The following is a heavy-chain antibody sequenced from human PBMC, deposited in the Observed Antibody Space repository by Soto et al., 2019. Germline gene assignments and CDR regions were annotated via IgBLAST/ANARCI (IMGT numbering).Heavy chain of an antibody. D-gene: IGHD4-17*01. CDR1: GFTADDYA. CDR2: ISSNSDTI. Sequence: EVQLVESGGGLVQPGRSLRLSCVASGFTADDYAMHWVRQAPAKGLEWVSGISSNSDTIDYADSVKGRFTISRDNAKNSLFLQMNSLRPEDTDLYYCAKDMKWGGMTTIHYFDSWGQGTLVTVSS. V-gene: IGHV3-9*02. CDR3: AKDMKWGGMTTIHYFDS. J-gene: IGHJ4*02.